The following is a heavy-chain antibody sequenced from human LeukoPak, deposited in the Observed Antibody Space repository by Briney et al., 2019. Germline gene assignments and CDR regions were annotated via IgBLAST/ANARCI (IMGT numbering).Heavy chain of an antibody. V-gene: IGHV4-4*07. CDR3: ARARGRYCSSTSCYEAYYYYGMDV. CDR1: GGSISSYY. D-gene: IGHD2-2*01. J-gene: IGHJ6*02. Sequence: SETLSLTCTVSGGSISSYYWSWIRQPAGKGLEWIGRIYTSGSTNYNPSLKSRVTISVDTSKNQFSLKLSSVTAADTAVYYCARARGRYCSSTSCYEAYYYYGMDVWGQGTTVTVSS. CDR2: IYTSGST.